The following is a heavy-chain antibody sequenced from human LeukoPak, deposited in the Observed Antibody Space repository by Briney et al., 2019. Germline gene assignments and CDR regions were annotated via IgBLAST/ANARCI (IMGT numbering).Heavy chain of an antibody. Sequence: GGSLRLSYAASGFTFSSYWMHWVRQAPGKGLVWVSRINSDGSSTSYADSVKGRFTISRDNAKNTLYLQMNSLRAEDTAVYYCARSGYFDWFYHWGQGTLVTVSS. D-gene: IGHD3-9*01. CDR2: INSDGSST. J-gene: IGHJ5*02. V-gene: IGHV3-74*01. CDR1: GFTFSSYW. CDR3: ARSGYFDWFYH.